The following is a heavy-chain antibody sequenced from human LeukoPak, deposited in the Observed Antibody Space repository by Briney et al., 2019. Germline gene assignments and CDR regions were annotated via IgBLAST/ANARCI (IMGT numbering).Heavy chain of an antibody. V-gene: IGHV3-64*01. CDR3: ARRDTSGYFSDY. CDR1: GFSFSTYA. Sequence: GGSLRLSCAASGFSFSTYAMSWVRQAPGKGLEYVAAISRNGGNTYYPNSMKGRFTISRDNSKNTLYLQMGSLSVEDMAVYYCARRDTSGYFSDYCGQGTLVTVSS. J-gene: IGHJ4*02. CDR2: ISRNGGNT. D-gene: IGHD6-19*01.